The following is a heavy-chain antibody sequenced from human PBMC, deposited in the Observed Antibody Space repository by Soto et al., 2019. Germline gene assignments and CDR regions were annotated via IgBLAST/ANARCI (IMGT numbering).Heavy chain of an antibody. CDR2: IYWDDDK. D-gene: IGHD3-22*01. CDR1: GFSLSSTRMA. V-gene: IGHV2-5*02. Sequence: SGPTLVNPTQTLTLTCTFSGFSLSSTRMAVGWIRQPPGKALEWLALIYWDDDKRYSPSLKSRLTITKDTSKNQVVLTMTNMDPVDTATYYCAHRRREDLWSSGYYGYWGQGTLVTVSS. CDR3: AHRRREDLWSSGYYGY. J-gene: IGHJ4*02.